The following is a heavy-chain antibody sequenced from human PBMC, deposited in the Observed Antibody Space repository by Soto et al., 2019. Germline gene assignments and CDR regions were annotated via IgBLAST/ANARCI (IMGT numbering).Heavy chain of an antibody. CDR1: GYSFTSYW. J-gene: IGHJ6*02. D-gene: IGHD3-10*01. CDR2: IYPGDSDT. V-gene: IGHV5-51*01. CDR3: ARQGEYFSYYYYGMDV. Sequence: GESLKISCKGSGYSFTSYWIGWVRQMPGKGLEWMGIIYPGDSDTRYSPSFQGQVTISADKSISTAYLQWSSLKASDTAMYYCARQGEYFSYYYYGMDVWGQGTTVTVSS.